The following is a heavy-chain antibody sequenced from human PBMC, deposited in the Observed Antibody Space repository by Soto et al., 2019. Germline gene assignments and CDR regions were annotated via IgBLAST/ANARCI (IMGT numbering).Heavy chain of an antibody. CDR3: ARVGRYFDWLSDTYYYYGMDV. J-gene: IGHJ6*02. D-gene: IGHD3-9*01. CDR1: GFTFSSYW. V-gene: IGHV3-7*05. CDR2: IKQDGSEK. Sequence: GGSLRLSCAAPGFTFSSYWMSWVRQAPGKGLEWVANIKQDGSEKYYVDSVKGRFTISRDNAKNSLYLQMNSLRAEDTAVYYYARVGRYFDWLSDTYYYYGMDVWGQGTTVTVSS.